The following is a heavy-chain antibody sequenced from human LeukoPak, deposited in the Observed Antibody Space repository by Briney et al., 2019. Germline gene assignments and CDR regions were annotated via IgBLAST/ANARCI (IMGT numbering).Heavy chain of an antibody. CDR3: AREYYYDSSGPAGIDY. CDR2: IYYRGST. Sequence: PSQTLSLTCTVSGGSISSGDYYWSWIRQPPGKGLEWIGYIYYRGSTYHTPSRKSRVTISVDTSKNQFSLKLSSVTAADTAVYYCAREYYYDSSGPAGIDYWGQGTLVTVSS. V-gene: IGHV4-30-4*01. CDR1: GGSISSGDYY. J-gene: IGHJ4*02. D-gene: IGHD3-22*01.